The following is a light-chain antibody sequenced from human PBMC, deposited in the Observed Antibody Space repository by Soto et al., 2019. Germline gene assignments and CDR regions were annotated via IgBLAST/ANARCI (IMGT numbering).Light chain of an antibody. J-gene: IGKJ4*01. Sequence: VQMTQSPSSLSASVGDRVTITCRASQSISRYINWYQQKPGKAPKLLIYAASSLQSGVPSRFSGSGSGTDFTLTISSLQLEDFATYYCQQSYSTPRTFGGGTKVEVK. V-gene: IGKV1-39*01. CDR2: AAS. CDR3: QQSYSTPRT. CDR1: QSISRY.